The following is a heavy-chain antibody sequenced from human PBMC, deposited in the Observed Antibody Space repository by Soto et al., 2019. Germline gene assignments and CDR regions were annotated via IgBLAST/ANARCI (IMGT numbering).Heavy chain of an antibody. J-gene: IGHJ6*02. Sequence: ASVKVSCKASGYTFTSYDINWVRQATGQGLEWMGWMNPNSGNTGYAQKFQGRVTMTRNTSISTAYMELSSLRSEDTAVYYCARANYDILTGYYWYYYYYGMDVRGQGTTVTVSS. CDR2: MNPNSGNT. CDR1: GYTFTSYD. V-gene: IGHV1-8*01. D-gene: IGHD3-9*01. CDR3: ARANYDILTGYYWYYYYYGMDV.